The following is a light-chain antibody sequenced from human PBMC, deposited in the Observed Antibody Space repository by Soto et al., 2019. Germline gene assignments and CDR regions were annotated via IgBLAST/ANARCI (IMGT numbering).Light chain of an antibody. V-gene: IGLV2-23*02. Sequence: QSALTQPASVSGSPGQSITISCTGTSSDVGSYNLVSWYQQHPGKAPKVMIYEVSKRPSGVSNRFSGSKSGNTASLTIAGLQAEDEAEYYCCSHGGSYVFGPGTKLTVL. CDR2: EVS. CDR1: SSDVGSYNL. CDR3: CSHGGSYV. J-gene: IGLJ1*01.